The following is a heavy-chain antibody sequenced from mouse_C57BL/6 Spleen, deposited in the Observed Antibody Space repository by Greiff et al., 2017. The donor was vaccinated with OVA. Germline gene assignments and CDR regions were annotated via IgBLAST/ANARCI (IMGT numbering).Heavy chain of an antibody. V-gene: IGHV1-59*01. CDR1: GYTFTSYW. J-gene: IGHJ2*01. CDR2: IDPSDSYT. D-gene: IGHD1-3*01. CDR3: AREGEWDY. Sequence: QVQLQQPGAELVRPGTSVKLSCKASGYTFTSYWMHWVKQRPGQGLEWIGVIDPSDSYTNYNQKFKGKATLTVDTSSSTAYMQLSNLTSEDSAVYYCAREGEWDYWGQGTTLTVSS.